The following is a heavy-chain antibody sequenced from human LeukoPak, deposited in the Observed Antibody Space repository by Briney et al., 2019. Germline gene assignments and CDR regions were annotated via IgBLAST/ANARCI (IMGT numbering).Heavy chain of an antibody. CDR2: ISSSSYI. V-gene: IGHV3-21*01. J-gene: IGHJ6*03. CDR3: ARGSFYYYYIDV. CDR1: GFTFSSYS. Sequence: PGGSLRLSCAASGFTFSSYSMNWVRQAPGKGLEWVSSISSSSYIYYADSVKGRFTISRDNAKNLLYLQMNSLRAEDTAVYYCARGSFYYYYIDVWGKGTTVTVSS.